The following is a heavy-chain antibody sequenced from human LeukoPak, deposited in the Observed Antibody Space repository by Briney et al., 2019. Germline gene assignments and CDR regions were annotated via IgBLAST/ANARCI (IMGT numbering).Heavy chain of an antibody. V-gene: IGHV3-11*01. Sequence: GGSLRLSCAASGFTFSDYYMSWIRQAPGKGLEWVSYISSSGGTIYYADSVKGRFTISRDNAKNSLYLQMNSLRAEDTAVYYCAREKYGFPYYYYYGMDVWGQGTTVTVSS. D-gene: IGHD4-17*01. CDR3: AREKYGFPYYYYYGMDV. CDR2: ISSSGGTI. J-gene: IGHJ6*02. CDR1: GFTFSDYY.